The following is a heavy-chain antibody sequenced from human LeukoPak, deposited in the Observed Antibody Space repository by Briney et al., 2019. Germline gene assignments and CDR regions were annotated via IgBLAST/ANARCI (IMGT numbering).Heavy chain of an antibody. CDR1: GFSFSSYS. J-gene: IGHJ4*02. CDR2: ITSSSSTM. Sequence: GGSLRLSCAASGFSFSSYSMNWVRQAPGKGLEWVSYITSSSSTMHYADAVKGRFTISRDNSKNTLYLQMNSLRAEDTAVYYCAKAVSRWGQGTLVTVSS. CDR3: AKAVSR. V-gene: IGHV3-48*01.